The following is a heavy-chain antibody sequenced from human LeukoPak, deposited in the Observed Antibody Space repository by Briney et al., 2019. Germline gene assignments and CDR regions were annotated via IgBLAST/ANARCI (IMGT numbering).Heavy chain of an antibody. J-gene: IGHJ4*02. CDR1: GDSISGNY. CDR2: IYYSGST. V-gene: IGHV4-59*12. Sequence: PSETLSLTCSVSGDSISGNYWSWMRQPPGKGLEWIGYIYYSGSTNYNPSLKSRVTISVDTSKNQFSLKLSSVTAADTAVYYCGRDYSGLFDYWGQGTLVTVSS. CDR3: GRDYSGLFDY. D-gene: IGHD5-12*01.